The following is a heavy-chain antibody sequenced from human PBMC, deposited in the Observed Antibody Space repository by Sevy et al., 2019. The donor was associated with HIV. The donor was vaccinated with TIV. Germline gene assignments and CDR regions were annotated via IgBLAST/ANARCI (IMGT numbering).Heavy chain of an antibody. CDR2: ISSSSYI. D-gene: IGHD3-16*02. V-gene: IGHV3-21*01. CDR3: ARARPDYVWGSYRYIFDY. Sequence: GGSLRLSCAASGFTFSSYSMNWVRQAPGKGLEWVSSISSSSYIYYADSVKGRFTISRDNAKNSLYLQMNSLRAEDTAVYYCARARPDYVWGSYRYIFDYWGQGTLVTVSS. CDR1: GFTFSSYS. J-gene: IGHJ4*02.